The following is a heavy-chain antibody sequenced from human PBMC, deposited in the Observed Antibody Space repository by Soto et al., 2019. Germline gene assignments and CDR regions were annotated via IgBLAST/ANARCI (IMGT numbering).Heavy chain of an antibody. D-gene: IGHD3-16*01. V-gene: IGHV4-39*01. J-gene: IGHJ4*02. Sequence: PSETLSLTCTVSGGSISSRDSYWGWIRQPPGKGLEWIGSFHYSGSTYYNPSLKSRVTISVDTSKNQLSLRVTSVTAADTAVYYCARGFGRYHFDYWGQGTLVTVSS. CDR3: ARGFGRYHFDY. CDR1: GGSISSRDSY. CDR2: FHYSGST.